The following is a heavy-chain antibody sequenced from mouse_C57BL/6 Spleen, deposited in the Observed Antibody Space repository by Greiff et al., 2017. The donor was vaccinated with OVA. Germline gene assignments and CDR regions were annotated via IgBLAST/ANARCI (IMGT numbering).Heavy chain of an antibody. Sequence: TLTVSGPGILQSSQTLSLTCSFSGFSLSTSGMGVSWIRQPSGKGLEWLAHIYWDDDKRYNPSLKSRLTISKDTSRNQVFLKITSVDTADTATYYGARVYYGSSYDWYFDVWGTGTTVTVSS. CDR2: IYWDDDK. J-gene: IGHJ1*03. V-gene: IGHV8-12*01. D-gene: IGHD1-1*01. CDR3: ARVYYGSSYDWYFDV. CDR1: GFSLSTSGMG.